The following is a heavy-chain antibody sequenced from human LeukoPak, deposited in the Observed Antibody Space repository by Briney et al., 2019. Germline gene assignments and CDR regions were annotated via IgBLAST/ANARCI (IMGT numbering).Heavy chain of an antibody. Sequence: GGSLRLSCAVSGFSINGYYRNCVRQAPGKGLEWVSYISSTGDTVYYADSVKGRFTISRVNDKNSLFLQMNRLRAHDSFLYYGRCLYDEILYYWGQGTLVTVSS. V-gene: IGHV3-48*01. CDR3: RCLYDEILYY. CDR1: GFSINGYY. D-gene: IGHD5/OR15-5a*01. J-gene: IGHJ4*02. CDR2: ISSTGDTV.